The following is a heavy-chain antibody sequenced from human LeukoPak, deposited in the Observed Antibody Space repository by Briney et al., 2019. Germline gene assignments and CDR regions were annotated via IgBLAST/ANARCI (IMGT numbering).Heavy chain of an antibody. D-gene: IGHD2-2*01. Sequence: GGSLRLSCAASGFTFSSYSMNWVRQAPGKGLEWVSYISSSSSTIYYADSVKGRFTISRDNSKNTLYLQMNSLRAEDTAVYYCAKDFCSSTSCYVDYWGQGTLVTVSS. CDR3: AKDFCSSTSCYVDY. V-gene: IGHV3-48*01. CDR1: GFTFSSYS. CDR2: ISSSSSTI. J-gene: IGHJ4*02.